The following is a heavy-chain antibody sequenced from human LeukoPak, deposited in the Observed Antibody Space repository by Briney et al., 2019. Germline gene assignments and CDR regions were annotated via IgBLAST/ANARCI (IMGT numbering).Heavy chain of an antibody. D-gene: IGHD2-2*01. CDR2: IYYSGST. CDR1: GGSISSYY. Sequence: PSETLSLTCTVSGGSISSYYWSWIRQPPGKGLEWIGYIYYSGSTYYNPSLKSRVTISVDTSKNQFSLKLSSVTAADTAVYYCARVNGYCSSTSCYVGGNWFDPWGQGTLVTVSS. J-gene: IGHJ5*02. CDR3: ARVNGYCSSTSCYVGGNWFDP. V-gene: IGHV4-59*12.